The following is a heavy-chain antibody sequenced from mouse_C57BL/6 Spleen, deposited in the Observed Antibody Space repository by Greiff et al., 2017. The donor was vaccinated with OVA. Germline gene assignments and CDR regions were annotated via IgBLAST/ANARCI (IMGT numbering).Heavy chain of an antibody. V-gene: IGHV1-80*01. J-gene: IGHJ3*01. D-gene: IGHD1-1*01. Sequence: VQVVESGAELVKPGASVKISCKASGYAFSSYWMNWVKQRPGKGLEWIGQIYPGDGDTNYNGKFKGKATLTADKSSSTAYMQLSSLTSEDSAVYFCASDYGSSFPFAYWGQGTLVTVSA. CDR2: IYPGDGDT. CDR1: GYAFSSYW. CDR3: ASDYGSSFPFAY.